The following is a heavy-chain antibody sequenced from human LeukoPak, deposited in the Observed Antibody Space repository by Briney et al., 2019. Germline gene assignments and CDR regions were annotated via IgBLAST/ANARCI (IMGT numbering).Heavy chain of an antibody. CDR2: IRYDGSKK. Sequence: GGSLGLSCAASGFTFSTYGMHWVRQAPGKGLEWVAFIRYDGSKKYYADSVKGRFTISRDNSKNTLFLQMNSLRTEDTAVYYCAKGAGSSWYSDYWGQGTLVTVSS. CDR1: GFTFSTYG. J-gene: IGHJ4*02. V-gene: IGHV3-30*02. CDR3: AKGAGSSWYSDY. D-gene: IGHD6-13*01.